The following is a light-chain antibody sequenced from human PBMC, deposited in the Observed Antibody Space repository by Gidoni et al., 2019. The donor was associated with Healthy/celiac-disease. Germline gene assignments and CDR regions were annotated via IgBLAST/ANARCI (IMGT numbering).Light chain of an antibody. CDR3: QQYGSSP. CDR2: GAS. Sequence: EIVLTQSPGTLSLSPGERATLSCRASQSVSSSYLAWYQQKPGQAPRRLIYGASSRATGIPDRCSGSGSGTDFTLTISRLEPEDFAVYYCQQYGSSPFGQGTKVEIK. V-gene: IGKV3-20*01. CDR1: QSVSSSY. J-gene: IGKJ1*01.